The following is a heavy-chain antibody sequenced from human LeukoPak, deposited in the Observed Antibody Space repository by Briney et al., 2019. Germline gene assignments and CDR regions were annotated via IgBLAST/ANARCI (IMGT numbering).Heavy chain of an antibody. V-gene: IGHV3-23*01. CDR3: AKEAVWLASSHNWFDP. J-gene: IGHJ5*02. Sequence: PGGSLRLSCAASGFTFSSYAMSWVRQAPGKGLEWVSAISGSGGSTYYADSVKGRFTISRDNSKSTLYLQMNSLRAEDTAVYYCAKEAVWLASSHNWFDPWGQGTLVTVSS. D-gene: IGHD6-19*01. CDR1: GFTFSSYA. CDR2: ISGSGGST.